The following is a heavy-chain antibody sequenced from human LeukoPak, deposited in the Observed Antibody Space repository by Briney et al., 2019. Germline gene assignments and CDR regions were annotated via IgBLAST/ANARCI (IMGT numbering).Heavy chain of an antibody. J-gene: IGHJ4*02. Sequence: SETLSLTCTVSGGSISSYYWSWTRQPPGKGLEWIGYIYYSGSTNYNPSLKSRVTISVDTSKNQFSLKLSSVTAADTAVYYCARSRKDPYYDILTGYFDYWGQGTLVTVSS. CDR3: ARSRKDPYYDILTGYFDY. CDR1: GGSISSYY. V-gene: IGHV4-59*08. D-gene: IGHD3-9*01. CDR2: IYYSGST.